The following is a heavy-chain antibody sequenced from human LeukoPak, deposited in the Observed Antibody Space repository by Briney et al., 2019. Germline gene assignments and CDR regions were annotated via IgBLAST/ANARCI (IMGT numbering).Heavy chain of an antibody. CDR1: GFTFNNYG. CDR2: IKEDGSEK. J-gene: IGHJ4*02. D-gene: IGHD7-27*01. V-gene: IGHV3-7*01. Sequence: GGSLRLSCAASGFTFNNYGMHWVRQAIGKGLECVAKIKEDGSEKHYVDSVKGRFTISRDNAKNSLYLQMDNLRAEDTAVYYCARDYTGGWNDYWGQGTLVTVSS. CDR3: ARDYTGGWNDY.